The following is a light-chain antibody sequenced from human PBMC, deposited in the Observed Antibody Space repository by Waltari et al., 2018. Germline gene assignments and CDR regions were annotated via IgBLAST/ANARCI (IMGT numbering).Light chain of an antibody. Sequence: QSVLTQPPSASGTPGQRVTISCSGTRSNIGSNYVYWYQQLPGTAPKLLIYRNNQRPSGVPDRFSGSKSGTSASLAISGLRSEDEADYYCAAWDDSLSVLFGGGTKLTVL. J-gene: IGLJ2*01. CDR1: RSNIGSNY. V-gene: IGLV1-47*01. CDR2: RNN. CDR3: AAWDDSLSVL.